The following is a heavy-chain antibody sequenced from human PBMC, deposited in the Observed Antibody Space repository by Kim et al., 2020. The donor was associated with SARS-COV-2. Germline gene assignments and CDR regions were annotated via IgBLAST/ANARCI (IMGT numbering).Heavy chain of an antibody. D-gene: IGHD3-22*01. Sequence: RFTISRDNSKNTLYLQMNSLRAEDTAVYYCAKEGSPYYYDSSGYSAFFDYWGQGTLVTVSS. CDR3: AKEGSPYYYDSSGYSAFFDY. J-gene: IGHJ4*02. V-gene: IGHV3-23*01.